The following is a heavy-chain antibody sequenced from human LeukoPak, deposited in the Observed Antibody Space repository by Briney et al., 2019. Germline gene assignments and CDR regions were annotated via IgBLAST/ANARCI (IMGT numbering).Heavy chain of an antibody. Sequence: SGTLSLSCAVYGGSFSGYYWSWIRQPPGKGLEWVSEINHSGSTNYNPSLKSRVTISLDASTKQFSLKLMSITAADTAVVYFAGARAGIATRSVDYCGEGTLIVVSS. D-gene: IGHD6-6*01. CDR2: INHSGST. J-gene: IGHJ4*02. CDR3: AGARAGIATRSVDY. V-gene: IGHV4-34*01. CDR1: GGSFSGYY.